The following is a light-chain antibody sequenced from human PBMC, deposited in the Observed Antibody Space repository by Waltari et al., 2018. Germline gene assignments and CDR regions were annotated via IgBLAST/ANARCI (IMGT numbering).Light chain of an antibody. CDR3: SSYTRSSTWV. CDR2: EVT. J-gene: IGLJ3*02. V-gene: IGLV2-14*03. Sequence: QSALTQPASVSGSPGQSITISCTGTSSDVGGYNSVSWYQQYPGKAPKLMIYEVTNRPSGISYRFSGSKSGNTASLTISGLQAEDEGDYYCSSYTRSSTWVFGGGTKLTVL. CDR1: SSDVGGYNS.